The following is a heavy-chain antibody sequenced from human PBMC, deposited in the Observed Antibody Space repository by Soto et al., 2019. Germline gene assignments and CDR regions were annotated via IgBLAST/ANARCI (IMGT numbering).Heavy chain of an antibody. CDR3: ARGWGYFDSSGFPYLYAMDV. Sequence: PGGSLSLSCAASGFTFSTYWMSWVRQXPXKGXXXVANIKEDGSEKYYVDSVEGXXXISXXXAXXXXYLXMTXXRAEDTALXYCARGWGYFDSSGFPYLYAMDVWGQGTTVTVSS. CDR2: IKEDGSEK. D-gene: IGHD3-22*01. J-gene: IGHJ6*02. CDR1: GFTFSTYW. V-gene: IGHV3-7*01.